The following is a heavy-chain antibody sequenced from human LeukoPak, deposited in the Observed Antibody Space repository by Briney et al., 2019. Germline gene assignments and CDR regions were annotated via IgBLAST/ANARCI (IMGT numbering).Heavy chain of an antibody. J-gene: IGHJ4*02. Sequence: GESLKISCKASGYSFTSYWIGWVRQIPGKGLEWMGIIYPGDSDTRYSPSFQGQVTISADKSISTAYLQWSSLKAADTAMYYCARQLGYCSGASCLYYFDYWGQGTLVTVSS. CDR2: IYPGDSDT. D-gene: IGHD2-15*01. V-gene: IGHV5-51*01. CDR3: ARQLGYCSGASCLYYFDY. CDR1: GYSFTSYW.